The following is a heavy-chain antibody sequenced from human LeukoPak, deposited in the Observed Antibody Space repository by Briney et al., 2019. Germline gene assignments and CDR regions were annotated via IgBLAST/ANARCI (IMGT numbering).Heavy chain of an antibody. CDR2: ISSSGSTI. V-gene: IGHV3-48*03. Sequence: GGSLRLSCAASGFTFSSYEMNWVRQAPGKGLEWVSYISSSGSTIYYADSVKGRFTISRDNAKNSLYLQMNSLRAEDTAVYYCARHLSGVTGYTYGRGIGYWGQGTLVTVSS. CDR1: GFTFSSYE. CDR3: ARHLSGVTGYTYGRGIGY. J-gene: IGHJ4*02. D-gene: IGHD5-18*01.